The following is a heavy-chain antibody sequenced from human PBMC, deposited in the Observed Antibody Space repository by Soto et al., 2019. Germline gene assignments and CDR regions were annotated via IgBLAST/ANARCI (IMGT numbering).Heavy chain of an antibody. Sequence: ASVKVSCKASGYTFTSYDINWVRQATGQGLEWMGWMNPNSGNTGYAQKFQGRVTMTRNTSISTAYMELSSLRSEDTAVYYCARAAYYDFWSGYYPAFYYFDYWGQGTLVTVSS. CDR3: ARAAYYDFWSGYYPAFYYFDY. CDR1: GYTFTSYD. CDR2: MNPNSGNT. J-gene: IGHJ4*02. D-gene: IGHD3-3*01. V-gene: IGHV1-8*01.